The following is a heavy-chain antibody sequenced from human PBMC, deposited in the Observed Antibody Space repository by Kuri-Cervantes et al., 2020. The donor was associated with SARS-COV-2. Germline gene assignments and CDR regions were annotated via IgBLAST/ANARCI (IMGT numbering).Heavy chain of an antibody. CDR1: GFTFSDYY. CDR2: ISYDGSNK. D-gene: IGHD3-22*01. CDR3: ARGGGGYYQTYFDY. J-gene: IGHJ4*02. V-gene: IGHV3-30-3*01. Sequence: GESLKISCAASGFTFSDYYMNWVRQAPGKGLEWAAVISYDGSNKYYADSVKGRFTISRDNSKDTLYLQMNSLRAEDTAVYYCARGGGGYYQTYFDYWGQGTLVTVSS.